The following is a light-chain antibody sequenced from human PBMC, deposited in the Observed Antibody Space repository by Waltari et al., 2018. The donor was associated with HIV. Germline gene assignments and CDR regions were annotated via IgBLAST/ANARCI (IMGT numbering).Light chain of an antibody. Sequence: VTISCTGSSSDIGAYDSVSWFQHPPRSAPKLLLYEVTRRPSNVSDRFSGSRSGSTAFLTVAGLQPDDEATYFCSSSGDSLSVLFGGGTNVTVL. CDR2: EVT. CDR1: SSDIGAYDS. V-gene: IGLV2-8*01. CDR3: SSSGDSLSVL. J-gene: IGLJ3*02.